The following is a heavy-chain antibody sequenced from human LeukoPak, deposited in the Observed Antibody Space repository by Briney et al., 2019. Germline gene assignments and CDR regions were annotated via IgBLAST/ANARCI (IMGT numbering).Heavy chain of an antibody. J-gene: IGHJ4*02. D-gene: IGHD1-26*01. CDR3: AAGGSGSYSGPHGPVDY. CDR1: GYTFTGYG. Sequence: ASVKVSCKASGYTFTGYGISWVRQAPGQGLEWMGWITTYNGNTTFAQKVQGRVTMTTDTSTSTAYMELRSLRSEDTAVYYCAAGGSGSYSGPHGPVDYWGQGTLVTVSS. CDR2: ITTYNGNT. V-gene: IGHV1-18*01.